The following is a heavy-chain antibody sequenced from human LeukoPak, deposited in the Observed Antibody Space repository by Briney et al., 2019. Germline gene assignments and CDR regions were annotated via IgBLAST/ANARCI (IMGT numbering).Heavy chain of an antibody. V-gene: IGHV3-23*01. CDR1: GFTFSSYA. CDR2: ISGSGGST. D-gene: IGHD3-22*01. J-gene: IGHJ4*02. Sequence: GGSLRLSCAASGFTFSSYAMSWARQAPGKGLEWVSAISGSGGSTYYADSVKGRFTISRDNSKNTLYLQMNSLRAEDTAVYYCAKGKRDYYDSSGSWGQGTLVTVSS. CDR3: AKGKRDYYDSSGS.